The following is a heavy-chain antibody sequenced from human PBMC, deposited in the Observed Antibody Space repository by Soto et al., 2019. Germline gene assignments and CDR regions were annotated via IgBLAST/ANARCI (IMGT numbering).Heavy chain of an antibody. D-gene: IGHD1-26*01. V-gene: IGHV3-30*18. CDR1: GFTFSSYG. CDR3: AKFSYSGIYSDFDY. CDR2: ISYDGSNK. J-gene: IGHJ4*02. Sequence: GGSLKLFCAASGFTFSSYGMNWVRQAPGKGLEWVAGISYDGSNKYYADSVKGGFTISRDNSKTTLYLQMNSLRAEDTAVYYCAKFSYSGIYSDFDYWGPGTLVTVFS.